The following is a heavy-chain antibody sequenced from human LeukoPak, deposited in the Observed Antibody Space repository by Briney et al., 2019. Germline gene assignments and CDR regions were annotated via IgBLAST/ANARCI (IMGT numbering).Heavy chain of an antibody. CDR2: IHISETT. CDR1: GDSISSYY. CDR3: AREMEARSSNAFDI. D-gene: IGHD1-26*01. V-gene: IGHV4-4*07. J-gene: IGHJ3*02. Sequence: SETLSLTCTVSGDSISSYYWSWIRQPAGKGLEWIGRIHISETTNNNPSLKSRVTMSLDTSKNPFSLRLSSVTAADTAVYYCAREMEARSSNAFDIWGQGTMVTVSS.